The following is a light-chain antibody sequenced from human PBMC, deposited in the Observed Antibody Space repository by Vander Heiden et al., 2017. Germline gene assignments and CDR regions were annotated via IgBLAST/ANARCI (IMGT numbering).Light chain of an antibody. J-gene: IGLJ2*01. CDR1: SSNIGAGYD. CDR2: GNS. Sequence: QSVLTQPPSVSGAPGHTVTISCTGSSSNIGAGYDVHWYQQLPGTAPKLLIYGNSNRPSGVPDRFSGSKSGTAASLAITGLQAEDEADYYCQSYDSSLSGGVFGGGTKLTVL. CDR3: QSYDSSLSGGV. V-gene: IGLV1-40*01.